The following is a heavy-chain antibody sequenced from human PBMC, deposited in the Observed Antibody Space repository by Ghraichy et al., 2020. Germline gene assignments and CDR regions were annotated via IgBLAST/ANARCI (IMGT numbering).Heavy chain of an antibody. D-gene: IGHD2-2*01. J-gene: IGHJ4*02. Sequence: ETLSLTCAASGFTFSSYAMSWVRQAPGKGLEWVSAISGSGGSTYYADSVKGRFTISRDNSKNTLYLQMNSLRAEDTAVYYCAKDPAIVVVPAATPLDYWGQGTLVTVSS. CDR2: ISGSGGST. CDR1: GFTFSSYA. V-gene: IGHV3-23*01. CDR3: AKDPAIVVVPAATPLDY.